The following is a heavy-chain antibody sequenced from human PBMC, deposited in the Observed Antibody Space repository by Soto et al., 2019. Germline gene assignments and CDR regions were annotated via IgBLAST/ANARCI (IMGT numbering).Heavy chain of an antibody. CDR3: AREAYDGVVGAFDI. Sequence: PGGSLRLSCAASGFTFSSYAMHWVRQAPGKGLEWVAVISYDGSNKYYADSVKGRFTISRDNSKNTLYLQMDSLRAEDTAVYYCAREAYDGVVGAFDIWGQGTMVTVSS. CDR1: GFTFSSYA. J-gene: IGHJ3*02. CDR2: ISYDGSNK. D-gene: IGHD3-3*01. V-gene: IGHV3-30-3*01.